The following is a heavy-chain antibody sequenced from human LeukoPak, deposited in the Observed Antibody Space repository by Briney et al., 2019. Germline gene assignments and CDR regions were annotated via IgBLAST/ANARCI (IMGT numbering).Heavy chain of an antibody. D-gene: IGHD4-17*01. Sequence: KPSETLSLTCTVSGGSISIYYWSWIRQPAGKGLEWIGRIYTSGSTNYNPSLKSRVTMSVDTSKNQFSLKLSSVTAADTAVYYCARQTYGDHELYFDYWGQGTLVTVSS. V-gene: IGHV4-4*07. CDR1: GGSISIYY. J-gene: IGHJ4*02. CDR2: IYTSGST. CDR3: ARQTYGDHELYFDY.